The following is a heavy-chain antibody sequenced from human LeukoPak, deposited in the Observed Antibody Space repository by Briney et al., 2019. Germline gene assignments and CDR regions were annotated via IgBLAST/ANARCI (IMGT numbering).Heavy chain of an antibody. V-gene: IGHV3-30*02. D-gene: IGHD6-13*01. CDR1: GFTFSSYG. Sequence: GGSLRLSCAASGFTFSSYGMHWVRQAPGKGLEWVAFIRYDGSNKYYADSVKGRFTISRDNSKNTLYLQMNSLRAEDTAVYYCARGTPGIAAAGDYWGQGTLVTVSS. CDR3: ARGTPGIAAAGDY. J-gene: IGHJ4*02. CDR2: IRYDGSNK.